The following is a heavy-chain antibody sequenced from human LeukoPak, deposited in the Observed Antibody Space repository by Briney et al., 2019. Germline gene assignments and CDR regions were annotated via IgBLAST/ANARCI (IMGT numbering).Heavy chain of an antibody. Sequence: SETLSLTCTVSGGSLSSGGYYWSWIRQHPGTGLEWIGYIYYSGSTYYNPSLKSRVTISVDTSKNQFSLKLSSVTAADTAVYYCARITSIVATITEVDYWGQGTLVTVSS. CDR2: IYYSGST. J-gene: IGHJ4*02. CDR3: ARITSIVATITEVDY. D-gene: IGHD5-12*01. CDR1: GGSLSSGGYY. V-gene: IGHV4-31*03.